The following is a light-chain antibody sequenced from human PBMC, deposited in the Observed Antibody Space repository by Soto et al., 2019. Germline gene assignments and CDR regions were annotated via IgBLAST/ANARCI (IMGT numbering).Light chain of an antibody. V-gene: IGLV1-47*01. CDR3: SAWDKSLSVVV. J-gene: IGLJ2*01. Sequence: QSVLTQPPSASGTPGQRVTISCSGSSSNIGNNYFYWYQQVPGTAPKLLIYRNNQRPSGVPDRFSGSKSGTSVSLAISGLRSEDEADYYCSAWDKSLSVVVFGGGTKLTVL. CDR1: SSNIGNNY. CDR2: RNN.